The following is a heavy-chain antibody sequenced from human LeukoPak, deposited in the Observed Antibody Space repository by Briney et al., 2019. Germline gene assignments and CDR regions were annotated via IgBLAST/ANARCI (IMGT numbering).Heavy chain of an antibody. J-gene: IGHJ4*02. CDR2: IDPSDSYT. Sequence: GESLKISCKGSGYNFPSYWTNWVRQMPGKGLAWMGRIDPSDSYTNYSPSFQGHVTISVDRSINTAYLQWSSLKASDTAMYYCARQRTITVAGPLIDYWGQGTLVTVSS. D-gene: IGHD6-19*01. V-gene: IGHV5-10-1*01. CDR3: ARQRTITVAGPLIDY. CDR1: GYNFPSYW.